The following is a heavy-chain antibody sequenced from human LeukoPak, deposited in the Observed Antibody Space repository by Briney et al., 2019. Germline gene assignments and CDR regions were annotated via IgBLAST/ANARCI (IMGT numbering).Heavy chain of an antibody. CDR1: GFTFSSSA. Sequence: GGSLRLSCAASGFTFSSSAMSWVRQAPGKGLEWVSTISGSGSGSSTYYADSVKGRFTISRDNSKNTLYLQMNSLRAEDTAVYYCAKSVVVTVGPTLYYFDYWGQGTLVTVSS. V-gene: IGHV3-23*01. CDR3: AKSVVVTVGPTLYYFDY. CDR2: ISGSGSGSST. J-gene: IGHJ4*02. D-gene: IGHD2-21*02.